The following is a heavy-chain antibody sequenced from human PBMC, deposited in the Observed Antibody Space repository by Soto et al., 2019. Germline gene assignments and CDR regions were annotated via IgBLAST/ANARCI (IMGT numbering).Heavy chain of an antibody. Sequence: GGSLRLSCAASGFTFSSYSMNWVRQAPGKELEWVSSISSSSSYIYYADSVKGRFTISRDNAKNSLYLQMNSLRAEDTAVYYCARDSRVYYYDSSGPDYWGQGTLVTVSS. CDR2: ISSSSSYI. D-gene: IGHD3-22*01. CDR3: ARDSRVYYYDSSGPDY. CDR1: GFTFSSYS. V-gene: IGHV3-21*01. J-gene: IGHJ4*02.